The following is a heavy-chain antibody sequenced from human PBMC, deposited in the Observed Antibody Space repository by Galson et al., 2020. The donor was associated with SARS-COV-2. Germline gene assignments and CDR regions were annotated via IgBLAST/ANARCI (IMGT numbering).Heavy chain of an antibody. CDR1: GFTFSSYA. V-gene: IGHV3-23*01. J-gene: IGHJ4*02. CDR3: AKESGTSGQYDFWSGYYLDWYFDY. D-gene: IGHD3-3*01. Sequence: GGSLRLSCAASGFTFSSYAMSWVRQAPGKGLEWVSAISGSGGSTYYADSVKGRFTISRDNSKNTLYLQMNSLRAEDTAVYYCAKESGTSGQYDFWSGYYLDWYFDYWGQGTLVTVSS. CDR2: ISGSGGST.